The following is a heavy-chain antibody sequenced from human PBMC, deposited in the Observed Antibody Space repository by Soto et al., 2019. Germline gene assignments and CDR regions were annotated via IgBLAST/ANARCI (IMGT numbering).Heavy chain of an antibody. V-gene: IGHV1-46*03. CDR1: GYTFTSYY. D-gene: IGHD3-3*01. Sequence: ASVKVSCKASGYTFTSYYMHWVRQAPGQGLEWMGIINPSGGSTSYAQKFQGRVTMTRDTSTSTVYMELSSLRSEDTAVYYRARALYVFWSGYYRSGYFDYWGQGTLVTVSS. J-gene: IGHJ4*02. CDR3: ARALYVFWSGYYRSGYFDY. CDR2: INPSGGST.